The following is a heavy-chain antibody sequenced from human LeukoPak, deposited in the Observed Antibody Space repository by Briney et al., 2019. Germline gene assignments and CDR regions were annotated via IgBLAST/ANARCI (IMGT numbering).Heavy chain of an antibody. CDR1: GYPFISYG. V-gene: IGHV1-18*01. CDR3: ARDHEDVYGSGSYKL. CDR2: ISAYNGKT. Sequence: ASVKVSCKAAGYPFISYGISWVRQAPGQGLEWMGWISAYNGKTEFAQRFQDRVTMITDTSTTTAYMELRRLRSDDTAMYYCARDHEDVYGSGSYKLWGQGTLVTVSS. J-gene: IGHJ4*02. D-gene: IGHD3-10*01.